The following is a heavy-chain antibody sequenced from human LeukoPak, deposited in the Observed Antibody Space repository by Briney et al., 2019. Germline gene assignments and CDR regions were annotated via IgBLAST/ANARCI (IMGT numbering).Heavy chain of an antibody. D-gene: IGHD6-13*01. V-gene: IGHV4-59*08. CDR3: ARHLRGYSSSWPLDY. J-gene: IGHJ4*02. Sequence: SETLSLTCTVSGGSISSYYWSWIRQPPGKGLEWIGYIYYSGSTNYNPSLKSRVTISVDTSKNQFSLKLSSVTAADTAVYYCARHLRGYSSSWPLDYWGQGTLVTVSS. CDR2: IYYSGST. CDR1: GGSISSYY.